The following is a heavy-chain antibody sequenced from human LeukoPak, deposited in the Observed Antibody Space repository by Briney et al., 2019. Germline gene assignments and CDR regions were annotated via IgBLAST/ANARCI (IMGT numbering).Heavy chain of an antibody. CDR3: ARDKWDASSSGRYRPSRAYYFDY. J-gene: IGHJ4*02. CDR1: GGTFSSYA. D-gene: IGHD6-19*01. CDR2: IIPIFGTA. V-gene: IGHV1-69*13. Sequence: SVKVSCKASGGTFSSYAISWVRQAPGQGLEWMGGIIPIFGTANYAQKFQGRVTITADESTSTAYMELSSLRSEDTAVYYCARDKWDASSSGRYRPSRAYYFDYWGQGTLVTVSS.